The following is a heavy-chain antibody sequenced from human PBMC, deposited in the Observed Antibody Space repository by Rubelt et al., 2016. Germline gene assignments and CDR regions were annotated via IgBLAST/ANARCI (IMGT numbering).Heavy chain of an antibody. Sequence: QVQLVQSGAEVKKPGSSVKVSCKASGGTFSSYAISWVRQAPGQGLEWMGWISAYNGNTNYAQTLKGRVTMTTDTSTSTAYMGLRSLRSDDTAVYYCARVGALAARKIYYFDYWGQGTLVTVSS. CDR3: ARVGALAARKIYYFDY. J-gene: IGHJ4*02. CDR1: GGTFSSYA. D-gene: IGHD6-6*01. V-gene: IGHV1-18*01. CDR2: ISAYNGNT.